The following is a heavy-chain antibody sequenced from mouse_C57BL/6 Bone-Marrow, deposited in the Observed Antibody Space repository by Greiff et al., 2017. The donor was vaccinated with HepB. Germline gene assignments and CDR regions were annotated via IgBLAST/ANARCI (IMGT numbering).Heavy chain of an antibody. Sequence: QVQLQQPGAELVMPGASVKLSCKASGYTFTSYWMHWVKQRPGQGLEWIGVIDPSDSYTNYNQKFKGKSTLTVDKSSSTAYMQLSSLTSEDSAVYYCERSITTVGATSYYAMDDWGQGTSVTVSS. V-gene: IGHV1-69*01. D-gene: IGHD1-1*01. CDR3: ERSITTVGATSYYAMDD. J-gene: IGHJ4*01. CDR1: GYTFTSYW. CDR2: IDPSDSYT.